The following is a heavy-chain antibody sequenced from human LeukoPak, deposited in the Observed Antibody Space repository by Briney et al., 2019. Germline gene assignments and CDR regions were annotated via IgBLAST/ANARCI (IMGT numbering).Heavy chain of an antibody. CDR2: ISRTGVGR. Sequence: PGGSLTLSCAASGFTLSSFAMHWVRQAPGKGLEYVSAISRTGVGRYYANSVKGRFTISRDSSKNTLFLQMGSLRGDDTAVYYCARDPPYCGGDCYSGAFDVWGPGTMVTVST. D-gene: IGHD2-21*02. J-gene: IGHJ3*01. V-gene: IGHV3-64*01. CDR1: GFTLSSFA. CDR3: ARDPPYCGGDCYSGAFDV.